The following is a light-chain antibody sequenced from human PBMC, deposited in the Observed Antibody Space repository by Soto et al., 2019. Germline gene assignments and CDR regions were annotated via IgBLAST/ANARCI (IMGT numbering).Light chain of an antibody. CDR2: DTT. CDR3: HQRNT. J-gene: IGKJ5*01. CDR1: QSVSTY. V-gene: IGKV3-11*01. Sequence: VLTQSPVTLSLSPGDRATLSCRASQSVSTYLAWYRQVPGQPPRLLIYDTTNRAAGIPPRFSGSRSGTDFTLTLSSVEPEDFALYYCHQRNTFGQGTRLESK.